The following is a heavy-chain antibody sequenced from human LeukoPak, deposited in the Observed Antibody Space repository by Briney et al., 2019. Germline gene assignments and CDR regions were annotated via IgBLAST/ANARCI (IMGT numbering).Heavy chain of an antibody. J-gene: IGHJ4*02. Sequence: SVKVSCKASGGTFSSYAISWVRQAPGQGLEWMGRIIPIFGTTNYAQKFQGRVTITADKSTSTAYMDLSSLRSEDTAVYYCARGPDCGGGSCYPYFDNWGQGTLVTVSS. D-gene: IGHD2-15*01. V-gene: IGHV1-69*06. CDR1: GGTFSSYA. CDR2: IIPIFGTT. CDR3: ARGPDCGGGSCYPYFDN.